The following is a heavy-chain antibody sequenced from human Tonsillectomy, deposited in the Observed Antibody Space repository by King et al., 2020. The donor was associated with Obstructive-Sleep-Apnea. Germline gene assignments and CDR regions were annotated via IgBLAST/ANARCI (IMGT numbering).Heavy chain of an antibody. CDR1: GFNFRAXW. CDR3: ARSYSNYFDS. Sequence: VQLVESGGGLVQPGGSLRLSCAAXGFNFRAXWMSWVRQTPGKGLEWVANIKEDGGEKFYVESVKGRFTISRDNAKNSVYLQMDGLGADDSGVYYWARSYSNYFDSWGXGTLVTVSS. D-gene: IGHD2-15*01. V-gene: IGHV3-7*01. CDR2: IKEDGGEK. J-gene: IGHJ4*01.